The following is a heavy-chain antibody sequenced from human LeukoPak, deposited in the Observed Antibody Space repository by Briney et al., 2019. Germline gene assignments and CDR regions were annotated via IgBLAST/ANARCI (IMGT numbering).Heavy chain of an antibody. J-gene: IGHJ5*02. D-gene: IGHD2/OR15-2a*01. CDR1: GGSFSGYY. CDR2: INHSGST. CDR3: ARGSMLCDR. Sequence: ASETLSLTCAVYGGSFSGYYWSWIRQPPGKGLEWIGEINHSGSTNYNPSLKSRVTISVDTSKNQFSLKLSSVTAADTAVYYCARGSMLCDRWGQGTLVTGSS. V-gene: IGHV4-34*01.